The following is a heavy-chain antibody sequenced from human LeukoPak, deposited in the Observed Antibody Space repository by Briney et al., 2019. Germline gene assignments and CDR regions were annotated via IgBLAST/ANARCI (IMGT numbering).Heavy chain of an antibody. D-gene: IGHD5-12*01. Sequence: GGSLRLSCAASGFTFSDYYMSWIRQAPGKGLEWVSYISSSGSTIYYAGSVKGRFTISRDNAKNSLYLQMNSLRAEDTAVYYCARGGRLSGYVIEIFDYWGQGTLVTVSS. CDR3: ARGGRLSGYVIEIFDY. CDR2: ISSSGSTI. CDR1: GFTFSDYY. J-gene: IGHJ4*02. V-gene: IGHV3-11*01.